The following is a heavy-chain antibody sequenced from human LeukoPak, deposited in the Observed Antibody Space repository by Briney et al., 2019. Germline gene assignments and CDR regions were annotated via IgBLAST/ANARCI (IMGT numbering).Heavy chain of an antibody. Sequence: ASVKVSCKASGYTFTGYYMHWVRQAPGQGLEWMGWINPNSGGTNYAQKFQGRVTMTRDTSISTAYMELSRLRSDDTAVYYCARDLRRYDFWSGYLAFDIWGQGTMVTVSS. J-gene: IGHJ3*02. CDR2: INPNSGGT. CDR1: GYTFTGYY. CDR3: ARDLRRYDFWSGYLAFDI. D-gene: IGHD3-3*01. V-gene: IGHV1-2*02.